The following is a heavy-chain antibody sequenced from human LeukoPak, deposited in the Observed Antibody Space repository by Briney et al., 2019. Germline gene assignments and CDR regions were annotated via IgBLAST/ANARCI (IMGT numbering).Heavy chain of an antibody. CDR1: GFTVSTNY. CDR2: ISGSGGST. V-gene: IGHV3-23*01. Sequence: GGSLRLSCAASGFTVSTNYMIWVRQAPGKGLEWVSAISGSGGSTYYADSVKGRFTISRDNSKNTLYLQMNSLRAEDTAVYYCAKVAVAVDFDYWGQGTLVTVSS. J-gene: IGHJ4*02. CDR3: AKVAVAVDFDY. D-gene: IGHD6-19*01.